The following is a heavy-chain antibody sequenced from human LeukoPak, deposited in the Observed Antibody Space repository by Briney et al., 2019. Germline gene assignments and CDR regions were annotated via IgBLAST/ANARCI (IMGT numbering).Heavy chain of an antibody. CDR1: GFTFSSYS. D-gene: IGHD3-16*01. J-gene: IGHJ6*02. Sequence: GGSLRLSCAASGFTFSSYSMSWVRQAPGKGLEWVSSISSSSTYIYYADSVKGRFTISRDNVKKSLYLQMNSLRAEDTAVYYCAREGGRLEADPLRLDVWGQGTTVTVSS. CDR3: AREGGRLEADPLRLDV. CDR2: ISSSSTYI. V-gene: IGHV3-21*01.